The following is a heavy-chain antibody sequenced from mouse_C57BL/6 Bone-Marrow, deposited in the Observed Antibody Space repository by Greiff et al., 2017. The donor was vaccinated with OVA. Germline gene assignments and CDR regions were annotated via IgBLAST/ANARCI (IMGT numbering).Heavy chain of an antibody. Sequence: QVQLQQSDAELVKPGASVKISCKVSGYTFTDHTIHWMKQRPEQGLEWIGYIYPRDGSTKYNEKFKSKATLTVDTSSSTAYMQLSSLTSEDSAVYYCARPYLRAMDYWGQGTSVTVSS. J-gene: IGHJ4*01. D-gene: IGHD5-5*01. V-gene: IGHV1-78*01. CDR3: ARPYLRAMDY. CDR2: IYPRDGST. CDR1: GYTFTDHT.